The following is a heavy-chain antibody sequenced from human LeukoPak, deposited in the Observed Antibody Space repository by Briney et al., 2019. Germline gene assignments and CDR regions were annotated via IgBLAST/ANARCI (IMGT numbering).Heavy chain of an antibody. V-gene: IGHV4-61*02. CDR1: GGSISSGSYY. CDR2: IHTSGST. J-gene: IGHJ4*02. D-gene: IGHD3-3*01. Sequence: PSETLSLTCTVSGGSISSGSYYWSWIRQPAGKGLEWIGRIHTSGSTNYNPSLKSRVTISVDTSKNQFSLKLSSVTAADTAVYYCARGPYDFWSGYYRPFDYWGQGTLVTVSS. CDR3: ARGPYDFWSGYYRPFDY.